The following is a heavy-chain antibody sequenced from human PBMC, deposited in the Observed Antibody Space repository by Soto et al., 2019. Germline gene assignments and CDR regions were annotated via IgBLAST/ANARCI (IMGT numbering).Heavy chain of an antibody. Sequence: GESLKISCVASGLRFTSYGMSWVRQAPGRGLEWVSSITSGSGVTFYADSVKGRLTISRDNAKNSLHLQMNSLRAEDTAVYYCTTYTGTYRDYWGLGTLVTVSS. J-gene: IGHJ4*02. V-gene: IGHV3-21*01. D-gene: IGHD1-26*01. CDR3: TTYTGTYRDY. CDR1: GLRFTSYG. CDR2: ITSGSGVT.